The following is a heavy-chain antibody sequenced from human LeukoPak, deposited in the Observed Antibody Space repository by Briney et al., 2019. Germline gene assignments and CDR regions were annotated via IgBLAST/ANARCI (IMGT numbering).Heavy chain of an antibody. CDR3: ARGQRDDYYDSSDPSGDY. Sequence: PGGSLRLSCAASGFTFSDYYINWIRQAPGKGLEWVSYISSSSSTIYYADSVKGRFTISRDNAKNSLYLQMNSLRAEDTAVYYCARGQRDDYYDSSDPSGDYWGQGTLVTVSS. CDR1: GFTFSDYY. J-gene: IGHJ4*02. V-gene: IGHV3-11*04. D-gene: IGHD3-22*01. CDR2: ISSSSSTI.